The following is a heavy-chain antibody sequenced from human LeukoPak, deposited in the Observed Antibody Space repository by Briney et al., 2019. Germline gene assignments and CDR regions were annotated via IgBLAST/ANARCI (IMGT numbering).Heavy chain of an antibody. CDR3: ARGRGYSYGIYYFDY. D-gene: IGHD5-18*01. J-gene: IGHJ4*02. Sequence: GGSLRLSCAASGFTFSSYSMNWVRRAPGKGLEWVSSISSSSSYIYYADSVKGRFTISRDNAKNSLYLQMNSLRAEDTAVYYCARGRGYSYGIYYFDYWGQGTLVTVSS. V-gene: IGHV3-21*01. CDR2: ISSSSSYI. CDR1: GFTFSSYS.